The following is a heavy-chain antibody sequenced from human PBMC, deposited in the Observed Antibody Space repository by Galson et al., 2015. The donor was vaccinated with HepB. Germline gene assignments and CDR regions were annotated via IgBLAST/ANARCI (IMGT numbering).Heavy chain of an antibody. Sequence: SLRLSCAASGFTFRTYWMHWVRQAPGKGLVWVARIESDGSITTYADSVKGRFTISRENAKNTLYLQMNSLTVGDTAVYYCARDPSGLGMDVWGQGTTVTVSS. V-gene: IGHV3-74*03. CDR1: GFTFRTYW. CDR2: IESDGSIT. J-gene: IGHJ6*02. CDR3: ARDPSGLGMDV.